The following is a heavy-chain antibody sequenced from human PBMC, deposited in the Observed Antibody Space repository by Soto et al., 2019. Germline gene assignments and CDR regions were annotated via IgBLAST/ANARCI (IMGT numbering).Heavy chain of an antibody. Sequence: QVQLVESGGGVGQPGTSLILSCVGSGFTFRSYVIHWVRQAPGKGQEWVALTSYDGSNKDYVDSVKGRFTISRDNSRNTVDLQMDSLRREDTAIYYCARWGKTGGLDVWGQGTLVAVSS. CDR2: TSYDGSNK. CDR1: GFTFRSYV. V-gene: IGHV3-33*05. CDR3: ARWGKTGGLDV. J-gene: IGHJ1*01. D-gene: IGHD3-16*01.